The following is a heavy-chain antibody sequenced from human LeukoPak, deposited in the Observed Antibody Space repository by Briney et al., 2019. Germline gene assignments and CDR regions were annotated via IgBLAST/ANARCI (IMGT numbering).Heavy chain of an antibody. Sequence: GGSLRLSCAASGFTLSRSAMTWFRPGPGRGLEFFASIIYSGGATYYADSVKGRFTSSRDNSKNTLYLQMNSMRAEDTALYYCAKDGLYYDGSEHVYYFDSWGQGTLVTVSS. CDR1: GFTLSRSA. V-gene: IGHV3-23*01. CDR2: IIYSGGAT. CDR3: AKDGLYYDGSEHVYYFDS. D-gene: IGHD3-22*01. J-gene: IGHJ4*02.